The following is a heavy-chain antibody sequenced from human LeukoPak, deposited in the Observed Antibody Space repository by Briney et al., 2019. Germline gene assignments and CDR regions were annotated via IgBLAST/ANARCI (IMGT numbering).Heavy chain of an antibody. Sequence: ASVKVSCKAFGYTFTSNYMHWVRQAPGQGPEWMGVISPSGGSTTYAQKFQGRVTLTRDMSTSTDYLELSSLRSEDTAVYYCAREFGVIAVAGLNWFDPWGQGTLVTVSS. D-gene: IGHD6-19*01. CDR3: AREFGVIAVAGLNWFDP. J-gene: IGHJ5*02. CDR1: GYTFTSNY. V-gene: IGHV1-46*01. CDR2: ISPSGGST.